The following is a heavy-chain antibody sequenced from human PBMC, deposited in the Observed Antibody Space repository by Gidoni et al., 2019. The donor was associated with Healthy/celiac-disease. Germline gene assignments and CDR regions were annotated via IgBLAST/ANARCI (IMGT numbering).Heavy chain of an antibody. D-gene: IGHD2-21*01. CDR3: ARAGYCGGDCYFDY. CDR2: IYWNDDK. V-gene: IGHV2-5*01. J-gene: IGHJ4*02. Sequence: QITLKESGPTLVKPTQTLTLTCTFSGPSLSTSGVVEGWFRQPPGKPLEWLALIYWNDDKRYSPSLKSRLTIAKGTSKNQVGLTMTNKNPVDKATYYCARAGYCGGDCYFDYWGQGTLVTVSS. CDR1: GPSLSTSGVV.